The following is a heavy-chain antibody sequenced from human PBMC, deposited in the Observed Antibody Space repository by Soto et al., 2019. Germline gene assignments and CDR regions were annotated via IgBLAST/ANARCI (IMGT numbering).Heavy chain of an antibody. CDR1: GYTFTSYD. V-gene: IGHV1-8*01. Sequence: ASVKVSCKASGYTFTSYDINWVRQATGQGLEWMGWMKPNSGNTGYAQKFQGRVTMTRNTSISTAYMELSSLRSEDTAVYYCARVGYYDFWSGYRAPDYYYYGMDVWGQGTTVTVSS. CDR2: MKPNSGNT. D-gene: IGHD3-3*01. CDR3: ARVGYYDFWSGYRAPDYYYYGMDV. J-gene: IGHJ6*02.